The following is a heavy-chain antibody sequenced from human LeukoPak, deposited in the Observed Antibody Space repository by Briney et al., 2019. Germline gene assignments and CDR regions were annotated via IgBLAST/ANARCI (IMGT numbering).Heavy chain of an antibody. D-gene: IGHD3-16*01. Sequence: SETLSLTCAVSGGSISSSNWWSWVRQPPGKGLEWIGEIYHSGSTYYNPSLKSRVTISVDTSKNQFSLKLSSVTAADTAVYYCAGKGGSYATWFDPWGQGTLVTVSS. CDR3: AGKGGSYATWFDP. CDR2: IYHSGST. V-gene: IGHV4-4*02. CDR1: GGSISSSNW. J-gene: IGHJ5*02.